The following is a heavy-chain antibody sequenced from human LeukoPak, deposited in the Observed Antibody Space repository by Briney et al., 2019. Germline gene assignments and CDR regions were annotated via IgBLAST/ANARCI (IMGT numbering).Heavy chain of an antibody. D-gene: IGHD3-16*01. Sequence: PSETLSLTCTVSGGSISSSSYYWGWIRQPPGKGLEWIGSIYYSGSTYYNPSLKSRVTISVDTSKNQFSLKLSSVTAADTAVYYCARDPIWGYYMDVWGKGTTVTVSS. J-gene: IGHJ6*03. V-gene: IGHV4-39*07. CDR3: ARDPIWGYYMDV. CDR1: GGSISSSSYY. CDR2: IYYSGST.